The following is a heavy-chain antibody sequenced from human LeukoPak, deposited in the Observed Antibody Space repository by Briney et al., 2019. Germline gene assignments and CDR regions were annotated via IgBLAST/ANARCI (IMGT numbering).Heavy chain of an antibody. J-gene: IGHJ4*02. Sequence: PGGSLRLSCATSGFIFSGYYMSWIRRAPGKGLEWVSYISGSGNDISYADSVKGRFTISRDNAKGSLYLQMNSLRAADTAVYYCGTHAGRTGSDDWGQGTLVTV. CDR3: GTHAGRTGSDD. V-gene: IGHV3-11*01. D-gene: IGHD3/OR15-3a*01. CDR2: ISGSGNDI. CDR1: GFIFSGYY.